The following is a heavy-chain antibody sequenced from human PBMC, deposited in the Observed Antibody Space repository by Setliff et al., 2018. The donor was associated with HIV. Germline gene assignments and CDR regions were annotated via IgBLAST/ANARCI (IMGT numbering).Heavy chain of an antibody. Sequence: SETLSLTCTVSGYSISSGYYWGWIRQPPGKGLEWIGSIYHSGSTYYNPSLKSRVTISVDTSKNQFSLKLSSVTAADTAVYYCARVAGKYFDYWGQGTLVTVSS. V-gene: IGHV4-38-2*02. CDR1: GYSISSGYY. CDR2: IYHSGST. D-gene: IGHD6-19*01. CDR3: ARVAGKYFDY. J-gene: IGHJ4*02.